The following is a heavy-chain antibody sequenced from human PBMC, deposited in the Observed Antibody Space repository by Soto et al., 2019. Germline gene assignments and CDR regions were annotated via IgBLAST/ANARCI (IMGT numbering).Heavy chain of an antibody. D-gene: IGHD4-17*01. CDR1: GGTFSSYT. CDR2: IIPILGIA. J-gene: IGHJ6*02. CDR3: ARGGDGDYYYYGMDV. Sequence: QVQLVQSGAEVKKPGSSVKVSCKASGGTFSSYTISWVRQAPGQGLEWMGRIIPILGIANYAQKFQGRVTITADKATSTAYMELSSLRSEDTAVYYCARGGDGDYYYYGMDVWGRGTTVTVAS. V-gene: IGHV1-69*02.